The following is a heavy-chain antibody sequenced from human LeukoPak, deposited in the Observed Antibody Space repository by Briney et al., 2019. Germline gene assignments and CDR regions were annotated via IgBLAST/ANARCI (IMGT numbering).Heavy chain of an antibody. Sequence: SETLSLTCTVSGGSFSGYYWTWIRQPTGKALEWIEYIYSSGTTNYNPSLKSRVTISLDTSKNHFSLRLTSVTAADRAVYYCARVGETWLTRQAYYYMDVWGKGTAVTVSS. V-gene: IGHV4-59*01. CDR3: ARVGETWLTRQAYYYMDV. CDR1: GGSFSGYY. D-gene: IGHD3-16*01. CDR2: IYSSGTT. J-gene: IGHJ6*03.